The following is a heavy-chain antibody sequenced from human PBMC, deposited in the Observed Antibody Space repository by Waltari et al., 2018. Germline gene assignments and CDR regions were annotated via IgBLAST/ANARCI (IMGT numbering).Heavy chain of an antibody. CDR2: IYHSGGT. CDR1: GYSISSGYY. CDR3: ARDPYGSGSYYNGGYGMDV. D-gene: IGHD3-10*01. V-gene: IGHV4-38-2*02. J-gene: IGHJ6*02. Sequence: QVQLQESGPGLVKPSETLSLTCAVSGYSISSGYYWGWIRQPPGKGLEWIGSIYHSGGTYSNPSLKSRVTISVDTSKTQFSLKLSSVTAADTAVYYCARDPYGSGSYYNGGYGMDVWGQGTTVTVSS.